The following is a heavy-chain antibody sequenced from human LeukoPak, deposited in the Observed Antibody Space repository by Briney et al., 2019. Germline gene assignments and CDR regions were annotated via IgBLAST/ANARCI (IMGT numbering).Heavy chain of an antibody. J-gene: IGHJ4*02. CDR3: AKDLGFTAMVLYFDY. V-gene: IGHV3-23*01. D-gene: IGHD5-18*01. CDR2: ISGSGGST. Sequence: GGSLRLSCAASGFTFSSDAMSWVRQAPGEGLEWVSAISGSGGSTYYADSVKGRFTISRDNSKNTLYLQMNSLRAEDTAVYYCAKDLGFTAMVLYFDYWGQGTLVTVSS. CDR1: GFTFSSDA.